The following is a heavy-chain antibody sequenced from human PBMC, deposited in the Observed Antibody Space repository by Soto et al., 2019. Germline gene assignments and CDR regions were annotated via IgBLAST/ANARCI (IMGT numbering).Heavy chain of an antibody. Sequence: NPSETLSLTCTVSGGSISSGGYYCSWIRQHPGKGLEWIGHIYHSGTTYYNPSLKSRVTISVDTSKNQISLKLTSVSAADTAVYYCATEYYDSRGYYYIDSWGQGTLVTVSS. D-gene: IGHD3-22*01. CDR2: IYHSGTT. CDR3: ATEYYDSRGYYYIDS. J-gene: IGHJ4*02. V-gene: IGHV4-31*03. CDR1: GGSISSGGYY.